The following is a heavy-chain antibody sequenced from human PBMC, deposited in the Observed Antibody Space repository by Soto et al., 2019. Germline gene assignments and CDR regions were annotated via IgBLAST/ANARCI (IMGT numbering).Heavy chain of an antibody. CDR1: GGSFSGYY. CDR2: INHSGST. V-gene: IGHV4-34*01. Sequence: SETLSLTCAVYGGSFSGYYWSWIRQPPGKGLEWIGEINHSGSTNYNPSLKSRVTISVDTSKNQFSLKLSSVTAADTAVYYCARGSRPPTVTPDYWGQGTLVTVSS. J-gene: IGHJ4*02. CDR3: ARGSRPPTVTPDY. D-gene: IGHD4-17*01.